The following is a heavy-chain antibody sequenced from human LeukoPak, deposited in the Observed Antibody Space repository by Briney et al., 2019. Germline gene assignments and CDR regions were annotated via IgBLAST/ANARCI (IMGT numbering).Heavy chain of an antibody. CDR1: GFTFSSYG. V-gene: IGHV3-30*18. D-gene: IGHD2-15*01. CDR3: AKDASSFDY. CDR2: ISYDGSNK. J-gene: IGHJ4*02. Sequence: GGSLRLSCAASGFTFSSYGMHWVRQAPGKGLEWVAVISYDGSNKYYADSVKGRFTISRDNSKNTLYLQMNSLRAEDTAVCYCAKDASSFDYWGQGTLVTVSS.